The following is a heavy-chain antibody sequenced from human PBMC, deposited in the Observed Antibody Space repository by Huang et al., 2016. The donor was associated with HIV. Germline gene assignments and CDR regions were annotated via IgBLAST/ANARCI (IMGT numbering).Heavy chain of an antibody. D-gene: IGHD3-9*01. CDR3: ATGFDVFFDF. CDR2: FDPEIGET. J-gene: IGHJ4*02. V-gene: IGHV1-24*01. CDR1: EYTLTELS. Sequence: QVQLVQSRAEVKKPGASVKVSCKVSEYTLTELSIHWVSQPPGKGLEWMGGFDPEIGETIYAQKFHGRVTMTEDTSTETAFMELSGLRPEDTAVYYCATGFDVFFDFWGQGTLVTVSS.